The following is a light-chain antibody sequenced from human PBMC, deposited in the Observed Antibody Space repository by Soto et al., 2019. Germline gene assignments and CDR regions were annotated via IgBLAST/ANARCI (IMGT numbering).Light chain of an antibody. J-gene: IGLJ3*02. Sequence: QSALTQPRSVSGSPGQSVTISCTGTSRDVGGYNYVSWYQQHPDKVPKLIIYDVSKRPSGVPDRFSGSKSGNTASLTISGLQAEDEADYYCCSYAGSYTLVFGGGTKVTVL. CDR1: SRDVGGYNY. V-gene: IGLV2-11*01. CDR3: CSYAGSYTLV. CDR2: DVS.